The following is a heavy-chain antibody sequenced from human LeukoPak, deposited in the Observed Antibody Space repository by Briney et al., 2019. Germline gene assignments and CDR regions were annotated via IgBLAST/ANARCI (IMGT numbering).Heavy chain of an antibody. CDR2: IKEDGSEK. J-gene: IGHJ4*02. V-gene: IGHV3-7*04. D-gene: IGHD5-24*01. CDR3: ARETEMANLDY. CDR1: GFTFSRYW. Sequence: GGSLRLSCAASGFTFSRYWMSWVRQAPGKGLEWVASIKEDGSEKNYVDSLKGRFTISRDSAKKSLYLQMNSLRAEDTAVYYCARETEMANLDYWGQGTLVTVSS.